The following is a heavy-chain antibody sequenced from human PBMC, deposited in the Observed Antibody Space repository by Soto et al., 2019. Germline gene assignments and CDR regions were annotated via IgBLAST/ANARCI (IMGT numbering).Heavy chain of an antibody. CDR3: ARDVDGVVPAAMPLRVYAGGY. J-gene: IGHJ4*02. CDR2: ISDYNGNT. D-gene: IGHD2-2*01. CDR1: GYTFTSYG. Sequence: QVQLVQSGAEVKKPVASVKVSCKASGYTFTSYGISWVRQAPGQGLEWMGWISDYNGNTNYAKTLQGRVTRTTDTSTSTAYMELRSLSSDDTAVYYCARDVDGVVPAAMPLRVYAGGYCGQGTLVTVSS. V-gene: IGHV1-18*01.